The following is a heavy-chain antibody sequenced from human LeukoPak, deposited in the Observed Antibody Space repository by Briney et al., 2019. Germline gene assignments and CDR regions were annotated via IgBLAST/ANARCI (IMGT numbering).Heavy chain of an antibody. CDR1: GFTFSSYS. V-gene: IGHV3-21*01. D-gene: IGHD6-19*01. J-gene: IGHJ3*02. Sequence: GGSLRLSCAASGFTFSSYSMNWVRQAPGKGLEWVSFISSSRSYIYYADSVKGRFTISRDNAKNSLYLQMNSLRAEDTAVYYCARERVAADRDAFDIWGQGTMVTVSS. CDR2: ISSSRSYI. CDR3: ARERVAADRDAFDI.